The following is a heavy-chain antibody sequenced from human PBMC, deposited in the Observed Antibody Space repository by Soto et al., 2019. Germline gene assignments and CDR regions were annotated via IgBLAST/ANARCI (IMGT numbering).Heavy chain of an antibody. V-gene: IGHV3-48*01. CDR3: ARDLNCGRFDY. Sequence: EVQLVESGGGLVQPGGSLRLSCAASGFTFSSYSMNWVRQAPGKGLEWVSYISSSSSTIYYADSVKGRFTISRDNAKNALYLQMNGLRAEDTAVYYCARDLNCGRFDYWGQGTLVTVSS. D-gene: IGHD1-1*01. CDR2: ISSSSSTI. J-gene: IGHJ4*02. CDR1: GFTFSSYS.